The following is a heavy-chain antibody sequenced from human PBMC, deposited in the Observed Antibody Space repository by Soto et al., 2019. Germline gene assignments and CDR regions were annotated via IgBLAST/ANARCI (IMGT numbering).Heavy chain of an antibody. CDR3: ARIYRYYYDSSGYYYLDY. CDR2: IFSNDEK. V-gene: IGHV2-26*01. CDR1: GFSLSNARMG. Sequence: QVTLKESGPVLVKPTETLTLTCTVSGFSLSNARMGVSWIRQPPGNALEWLAHIFSNDEKSSSTTLKSRLTITKDTSKTQVVLTMTNMDPVDTATYYCARIYRYYYDSSGYYYLDYWGQGTLVTVSS. D-gene: IGHD3-22*01. J-gene: IGHJ4*02.